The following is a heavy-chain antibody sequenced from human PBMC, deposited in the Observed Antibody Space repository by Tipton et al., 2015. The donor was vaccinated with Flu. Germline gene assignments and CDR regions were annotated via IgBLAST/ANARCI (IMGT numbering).Heavy chain of an antibody. D-gene: IGHD3-22*01. Sequence: TLSLTCTVSGGSISSYYWSWIRQPPGKGLEWIGYIYYSGSTNYNPSLKSRVTISVDTSENQFSLKLSSVTAADTAVYYCARDRGHYYDSSGEGYFDYWGQGTLVTVSS. CDR1: GGSISSYY. J-gene: IGHJ4*02. CDR2: IYYSGST. CDR3: ARDRGHYYDSSGEGYFDY. V-gene: IGHV4-59*01.